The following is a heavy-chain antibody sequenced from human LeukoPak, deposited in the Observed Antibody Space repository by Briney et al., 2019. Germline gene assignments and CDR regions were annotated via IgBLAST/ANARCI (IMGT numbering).Heavy chain of an antibody. CDR1: GFTFSSYA. Sequence: GGSLRLSCVASGFTFSSYAMHWVRQAPGKGLEWVAVISYDGSNKYYADSVKGRFTISRDNSKNTLYLQMNSLRAEDTAVYYCARDSDSSGPNWFDPWGQGTLVTVSS. J-gene: IGHJ5*02. CDR3: ARDSDSSGPNWFDP. CDR2: ISYDGSNK. V-gene: IGHV3-30-3*01. D-gene: IGHD3-22*01.